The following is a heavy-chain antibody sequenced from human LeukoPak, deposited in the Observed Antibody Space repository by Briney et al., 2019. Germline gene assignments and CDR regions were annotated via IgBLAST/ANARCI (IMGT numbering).Heavy chain of an antibody. Sequence: PGGSLRLSCTASGFTFSSYTMTWVRQAPGKGLKWVSTITTGDGNTYYADSVKGRFTVSRDDSKNTLYLQMNSLRAEDTAVYYCAKWTAFYYDSSGYVDYWGQGTLVTVSS. V-gene: IGHV3-23*01. J-gene: IGHJ4*02. CDR1: GFTFSSYT. CDR3: AKWTAFYYDSSGYVDY. D-gene: IGHD3-22*01. CDR2: ITTGDGNT.